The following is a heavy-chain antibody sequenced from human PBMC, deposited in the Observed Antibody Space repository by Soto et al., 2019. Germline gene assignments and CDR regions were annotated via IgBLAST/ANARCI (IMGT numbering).Heavy chain of an antibody. J-gene: IGHJ6*03. CDR2: ISSSSSTI. CDR1: GFTFSSYS. CDR3: ARTGGGSIAARTYPVYYYYYYMDV. D-gene: IGHD6-6*01. Sequence: GGSLRLSCAASGFTFSSYSMNWVRQAPGKGLEWVSYISSSSSTIYYADSVKGRFTISRDNAKNSLYLQMNSLRAEDTAVYYCARTGGGSIAARTYPVYYYYYYMDVWGKGTTVTVSS. V-gene: IGHV3-48*01.